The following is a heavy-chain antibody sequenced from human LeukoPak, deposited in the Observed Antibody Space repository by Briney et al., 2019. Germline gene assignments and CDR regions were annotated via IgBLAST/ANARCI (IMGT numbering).Heavy chain of an antibody. D-gene: IGHD6-19*01. CDR2: IGFSSIGYSSDHL. J-gene: IGHJ4*02. CDR1: GFPFSAYY. Sequence: PGGSLRLSCAASGFPFSAYYMTWIRQAPGKGLEWVSSIGFSSIGYSSDHLKYADSVKGRFTISRDNAKNSLFLQMDSLRDEDTAVYYCARPKYSSGWSWIDYWGQGTLVTVSS. V-gene: IGHV3-11*06. CDR3: ARPKYSSGWSWIDY.